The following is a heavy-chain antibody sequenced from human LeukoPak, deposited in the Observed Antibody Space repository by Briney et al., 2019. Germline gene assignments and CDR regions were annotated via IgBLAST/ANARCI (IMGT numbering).Heavy chain of an antibody. CDR1: GGSISSYY. Sequence: SETLSLTCTVSGGSISSYYWSWIRQPAVKGLEWIGRIYTSGSTNYNPSLKSRVTMSVDTSKNQFSLKLSSVTAADTAVYYCARDKMATITRGRVARWFDPWGQGTLVTVSS. CDR2: IYTSGST. J-gene: IGHJ5*02. D-gene: IGHD5-24*01. V-gene: IGHV4-4*07. CDR3: ARDKMATITRGRVARWFDP.